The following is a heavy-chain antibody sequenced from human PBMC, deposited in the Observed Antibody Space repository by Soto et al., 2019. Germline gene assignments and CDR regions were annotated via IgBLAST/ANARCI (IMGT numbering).Heavy chain of an antibody. J-gene: IGHJ5*02. CDR3: ARVAADIASWLDP. D-gene: IGHD5-12*01. Sequence: QGQLQESGPGLVKPSETLSLTCTVSGDSISTYNWGWIRQPPGKGLEWIGCIYYSGVTNYNPSLXXRXXISVDTPKNQLSLKLNSVTAADTPVYYCARVAADIASWLDPWGQGTLVTVSS. CDR1: GDSISTYN. CDR2: IYYSGVT. V-gene: IGHV4-59*01.